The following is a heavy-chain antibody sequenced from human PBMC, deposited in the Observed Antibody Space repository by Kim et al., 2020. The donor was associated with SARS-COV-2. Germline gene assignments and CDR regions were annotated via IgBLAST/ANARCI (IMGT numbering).Heavy chain of an antibody. CDR3: ARGYNARYSSSWFYFDY. CDR2: INHSGST. CDR1: GGSFSGYY. D-gene: IGHD6-13*01. J-gene: IGHJ4*02. V-gene: IGHV4-34*01. Sequence: SETLSLTCAVYGGSFSGYYWSWIHQPPGKGLEWIGEINHSGSTNYNPSLKSRVTISVDTSKNQFSLKLSSVTAADTAVYYCARGYNARYSSSWFYFDYWGQGTLVTVSS.